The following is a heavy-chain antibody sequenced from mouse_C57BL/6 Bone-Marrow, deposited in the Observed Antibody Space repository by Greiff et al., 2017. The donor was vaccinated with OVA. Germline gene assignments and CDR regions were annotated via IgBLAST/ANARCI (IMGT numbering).Heavy chain of an antibody. CDR1: GYTFTDYY. CDR3: ARRPGGVDY. D-gene: IGHD1-1*02. CDR2: INPNNGGT. V-gene: IGHV1-26*01. Sequence: EVQLQQSGPELVEPGASVKISCKASGYTFTDYYMNWVKQSHGKSLEWIGDINPNNGGTSYNQKFKGKATLTVDKSSSTAYMELRSLTSEDSAVYYCARRPGGVDYWGQGTTLTVSS. J-gene: IGHJ2*01.